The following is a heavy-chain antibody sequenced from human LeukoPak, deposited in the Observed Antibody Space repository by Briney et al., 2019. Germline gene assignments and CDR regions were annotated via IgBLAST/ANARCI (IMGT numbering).Heavy chain of an antibody. CDR2: IYYSGST. D-gene: IGHD5-12*01. Sequence: PSETLSLTCAVYGGSFSGYYWSWIRQPPGKGLEWIGYIYYSGSTNYNPSLKSRVTISVDTSKNQFSLKLSSVTAADTAVYYCAGGYGGYFDYWGQGTLVTVSS. CDR3: AGGYGGYFDY. CDR1: GGSFSGYY. J-gene: IGHJ4*02. V-gene: IGHV4-59*01.